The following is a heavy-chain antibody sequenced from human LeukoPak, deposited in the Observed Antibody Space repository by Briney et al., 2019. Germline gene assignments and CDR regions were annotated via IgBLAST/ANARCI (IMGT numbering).Heavy chain of an antibody. CDR3: ARGCSSTSCYTEDAFDI. D-gene: IGHD2-2*02. V-gene: IGHV1-2*02. Sequence: ASVKVSCKASGYTFTGYYMHWVGQAPGQGLEWMGWINPNSGGTNYAQKFQGRVTMTRDTSISTAYMELSRLRSDDTAVYYCARGCSSTSCYTEDAFDIWGQGTMVTVSS. CDR1: GYTFTGYY. CDR2: INPNSGGT. J-gene: IGHJ3*02.